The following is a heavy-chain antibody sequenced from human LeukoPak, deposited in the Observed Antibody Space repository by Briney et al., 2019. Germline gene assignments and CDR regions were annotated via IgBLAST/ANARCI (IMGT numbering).Heavy chain of an antibody. Sequence: ASVKVSCKASGQTFTGNYIHWVRQAPGQGLEWMGWINPNSGGTKYAQKFQGRVTMNRDTSISTAYMELSRLRSDDTAVYYCARDSYSGGWSTALYRFDPWGQGTLVTVSS. CDR1: GQTFTGNY. CDR3: ARDSYSGGWSTALYRFDP. J-gene: IGHJ5*02. V-gene: IGHV1-2*02. D-gene: IGHD6-19*01. CDR2: INPNSGGT.